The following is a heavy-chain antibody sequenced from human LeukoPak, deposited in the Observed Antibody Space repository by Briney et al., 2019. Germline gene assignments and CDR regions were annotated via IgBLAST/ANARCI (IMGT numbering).Heavy chain of an antibody. CDR2: IRYDGSNK. Sequence: GGSLRLSCAASGFTFSSYGMHWVRQAPGKGLEWVAVIRYDGSNKYYADSVKGRFTISRDNSKNTLYLQMNSLRAEDTAVYYCARDSELRFLEWLFDYWGQGTLVTISS. V-gene: IGHV3-33*01. D-gene: IGHD3-3*01. CDR3: ARDSELRFLEWLFDY. J-gene: IGHJ4*02. CDR1: GFTFSSYG.